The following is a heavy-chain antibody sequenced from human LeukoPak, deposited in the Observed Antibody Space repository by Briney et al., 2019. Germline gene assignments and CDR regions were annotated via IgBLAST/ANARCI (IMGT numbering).Heavy chain of an antibody. CDR1: GYTFTSYY. CDR3: ARGRIAAAGTVPYYFDY. J-gene: IGHJ4*02. D-gene: IGHD6-13*01. CDR2: INPSGGST. Sequence: GASVKVSCKASGYTFTSYYMHWVRQAPGQGLEWMGIINPSGGSTSCAQKFQGRVTMTRDTSTSTVYMELSSLRSEDTAVYYCARGRIAAAGTVPYYFDYWGQGTLVTVSS. V-gene: IGHV1-46*01.